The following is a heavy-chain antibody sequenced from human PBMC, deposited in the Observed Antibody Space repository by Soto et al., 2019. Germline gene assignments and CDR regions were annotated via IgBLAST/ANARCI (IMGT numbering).Heavy chain of an antibody. D-gene: IGHD3-16*02. CDR2: ISSSGSTI. J-gene: IGHJ4*02. V-gene: IGHV3-11*01. CDR3: ARGFWGSYLPTQFDY. Sequence: GGSLRLSCAASGFTFSDYYMSWIRQAPGKGLEWVSYISSSGSTIYYADSVKGRFTISRDNAKNSLYLQMSSLRAEDTAVYYCARGFWGSYLPTQFDYWGQGTLVTVSS. CDR1: GFTFSDYY.